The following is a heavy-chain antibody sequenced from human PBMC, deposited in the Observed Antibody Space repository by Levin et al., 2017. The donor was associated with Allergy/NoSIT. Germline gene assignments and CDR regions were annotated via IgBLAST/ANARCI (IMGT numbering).Heavy chain of an antibody. CDR1: GFTFSSYA. CDR2: ISVSGGKT. Sequence: GGSLRLSCAASGFTFSSYAMTWVRQAPGRGLEWVSGISVSGGKTFYAESVKGRFTVSRDNTKNTRYLQMNSLRAEDTAVYYCAKHGGYWGQGTLVTVSS. D-gene: IGHD3-16*01. CDR3: AKHGGY. J-gene: IGHJ4*02. V-gene: IGHV3-23*01.